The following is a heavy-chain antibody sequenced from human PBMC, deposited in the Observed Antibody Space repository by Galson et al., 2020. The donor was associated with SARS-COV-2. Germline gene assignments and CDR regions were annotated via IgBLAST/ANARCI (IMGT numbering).Heavy chain of an antibody. J-gene: IGHJ5*02. CDR3: ARTPARGGSPAITILGVLHPGNWVDP. CDR2: MNPNSGNT. CDR1: GYTFTSYD. Sequence: ASVKVSCKASGYTFTSYDINWVRQATGQGLEWMGWMNPNSGNTGYAQKFQGRVTMTRNTSISTAYMELSSLRSEDTAVYYCARTPARGGSPAITILGVLHPGNWVDPWGQGTLVTVSS. V-gene: IGHV1-8*01. D-gene: IGHD3-3*01.